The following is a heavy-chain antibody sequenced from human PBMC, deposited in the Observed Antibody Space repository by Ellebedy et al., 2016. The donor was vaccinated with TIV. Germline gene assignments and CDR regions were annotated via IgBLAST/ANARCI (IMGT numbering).Heavy chain of an antibody. CDR3: ARHVVAAASPMTYDAFDI. CDR2: ISYSGDT. D-gene: IGHD6-13*01. J-gene: IGHJ3*02. V-gene: IGHV4-39*01. CDR1: GDSITRSGYR. Sequence: MPGGSLRLSCTVSGDSITRSGYRWGWIRQPPGKGLEWIASISYSGDTYYNPSLRSRVTISVDTSKNQFSLKLSSVTAADTAVYYCARHVVAAASPMTYDAFDIWGQGTMVTVSS.